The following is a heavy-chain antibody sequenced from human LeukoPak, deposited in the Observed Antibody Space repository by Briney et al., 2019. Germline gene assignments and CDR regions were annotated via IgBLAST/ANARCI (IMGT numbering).Heavy chain of an antibody. CDR3: ASFYGDYVDDY. V-gene: IGHV4-30-4*01. CDR2: IYYSGST. CDR1: GGSISSYY. Sequence: SETLSLTCTVSGGSISSYYWSWIRQPPGKGLEWIGYIYYSGSTYYNPSLKSRVTISVDTSKNQFFLKLSSVTAADTAVYYCASFYGDYVDDYWGQGTLVTVSS. D-gene: IGHD4-17*01. J-gene: IGHJ4*02.